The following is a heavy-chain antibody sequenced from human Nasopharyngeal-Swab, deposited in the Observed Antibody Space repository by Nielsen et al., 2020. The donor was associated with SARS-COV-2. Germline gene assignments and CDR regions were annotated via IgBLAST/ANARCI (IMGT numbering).Heavy chain of an antibody. CDR2: ISWNSGSI. J-gene: IGHJ6*02. V-gene: IGHV3-9*01. CDR1: GFTFDDYA. Sequence: SLQISCAASGFTFDDYAMHWVRQAPGKGLEWVSGISWNSGSIGYADSVKGRFTISRDNAKNSLYLQMNSLRAEDTALYSFSTLGGYSGYDSEYGMDVWGQGTTVTVSS. D-gene: IGHD5-12*01. CDR3: STLGGYSGYDSEYGMDV.